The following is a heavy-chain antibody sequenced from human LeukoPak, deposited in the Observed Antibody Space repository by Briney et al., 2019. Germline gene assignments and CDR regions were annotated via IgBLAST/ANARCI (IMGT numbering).Heavy chain of an antibody. D-gene: IGHD6-19*01. J-gene: IGHJ4*02. CDR1: GGSIGGDH. Sequence: SETLSLTCTISGGSIGGDHWSWIRQAPGKGLEWIGYISYTGSTSYNPSLRSRVTISLHTSENQFSLRLTSVTAADTAVYYCARAVTGTSMVDYWGQGTLVAVPS. V-gene: IGHV4-59*08. CDR2: ISYTGST. CDR3: ARAVTGTSMVDY.